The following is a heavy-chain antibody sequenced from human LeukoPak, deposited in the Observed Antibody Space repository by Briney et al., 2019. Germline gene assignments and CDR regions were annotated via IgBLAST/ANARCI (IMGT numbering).Heavy chain of an antibody. CDR1: GYTFTGYY. J-gene: IGHJ3*01. CDR2: INPNSGGT. CDR3: ARIRDGYNDAYDL. V-gene: IGHV1-2*02. D-gene: IGHD5-24*01. Sequence: ASVKVSCKASGYTFTGYYMHWVRQAPGQGLEWMGWINPNSGGTNYAQKFQGRVTMTRDTSISTAYMELSSLRSEDTAIYYCARIRDGYNDAYDLWGQGTVVTVPS.